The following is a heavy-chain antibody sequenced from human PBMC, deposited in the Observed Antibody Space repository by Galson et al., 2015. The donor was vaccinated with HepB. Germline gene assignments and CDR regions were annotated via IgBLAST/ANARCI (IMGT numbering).Heavy chain of an antibody. J-gene: IGHJ6*02. CDR1: GFIFSSYA. D-gene: IGHD6-6*01. Sequence: SLRLSCAASGFIFSSYAITWVRQAPGKGLEWVSAISGSGDSTHYADSVKGRFTISRDNSKNTLYVQMNSPRAEDTAVYYCAKGVRPHSISSFGLDVWGQGTTVTVSS. CDR2: ISGSGDST. CDR3: AKGVRPHSISSFGLDV. V-gene: IGHV3-23*01.